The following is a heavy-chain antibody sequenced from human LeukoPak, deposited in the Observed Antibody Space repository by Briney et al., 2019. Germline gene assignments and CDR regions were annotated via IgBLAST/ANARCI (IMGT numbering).Heavy chain of an antibody. CDR3: ARVQYFDNGGYWNLDY. CDR2: LNHVGRT. V-gene: IGHV4-34*01. J-gene: IGHJ4*02. CDR1: GESFSDYY. Sequence: PSETLSLTCRVYGESFSDYYCAWIRQPPGKELEWIGELNHVGRTTYNPALKSRVTISADTSKNQFSLKLSSVTAADTAVYYCARVQYFDNGGYWNLDYWGQGTLVTVSS. D-gene: IGHD3-22*01.